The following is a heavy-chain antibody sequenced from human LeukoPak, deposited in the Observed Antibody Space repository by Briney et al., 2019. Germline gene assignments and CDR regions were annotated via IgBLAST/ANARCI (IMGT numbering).Heavy chain of an antibody. CDR3: ARGITGTPRGGYYYYYMDV. Sequence: GGSLRLSCAASGFTFSSYSMNWVRQAPGKGLEWVSSISSSSSYIYYADSVKGRFTISRDNAKNSLYLQMNSLRAEDTAVYYCARGITGTPRGGYYYYYMDVWGKGTTVTVSS. V-gene: IGHV3-21*01. J-gene: IGHJ6*03. CDR2: ISSSSSYI. CDR1: GFTFSSYS. D-gene: IGHD1-20*01.